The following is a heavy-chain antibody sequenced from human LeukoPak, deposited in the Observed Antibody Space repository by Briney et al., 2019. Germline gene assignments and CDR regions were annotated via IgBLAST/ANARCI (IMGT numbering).Heavy chain of an antibody. V-gene: IGHV3-23*01. Sequence: TGGSLRLSCAASGFTFSSYGMSWVRQAPGKGLEWVSAISGSGGSTYYADSVKGRFTISRDNAKSTLYLQMNSLRAEDTAVYYCARDFLHLGGWGQGTMVTVSS. J-gene: IGHJ3*01. CDR1: GFTFSSYG. D-gene: IGHD3-16*01. CDR2: ISGSGGST. CDR3: ARDFLHLGG.